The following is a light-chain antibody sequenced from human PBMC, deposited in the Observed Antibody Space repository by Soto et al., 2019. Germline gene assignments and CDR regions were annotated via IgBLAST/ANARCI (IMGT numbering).Light chain of an antibody. CDR1: SSNIGSNT. Sequence: QSVLTQPPSASGTPGQRVTIPCSGSSSNIGSNTVNWYRQLPGTAPKLLMHTDNQRPSGVPDRFSGSKSGTSASLAISGLQSDDEADYYCAAWDNSLIGVAFGGGTKLTVL. J-gene: IGLJ2*01. CDR2: TDN. V-gene: IGLV1-44*01. CDR3: AAWDNSLIGVA.